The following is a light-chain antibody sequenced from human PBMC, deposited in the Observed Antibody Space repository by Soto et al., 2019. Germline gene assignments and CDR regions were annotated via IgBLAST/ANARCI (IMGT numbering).Light chain of an antibody. CDR3: QSYDSSLSGRVV. CDR1: SSNIGAGYD. J-gene: IGLJ2*01. CDR2: GNS. Sequence: QSVLTQPPSVSGAPGQRVTISCTGSSSNIGAGYDVHWYQQLPGTAPKLLIYGNSNRPSGVPDRFSGSKSDTSASLAITGLQAEDEADYYCQSYDSSLSGRVVFGGGTQLTVL. V-gene: IGLV1-40*01.